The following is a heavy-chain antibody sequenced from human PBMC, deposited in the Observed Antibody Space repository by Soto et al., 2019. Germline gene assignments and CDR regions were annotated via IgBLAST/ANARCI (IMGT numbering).Heavy chain of an antibody. CDR3: AKVAVVVVAADAFDI. V-gene: IGHV3-9*01. CDR2: ISWNSGSI. Sequence: EVQLVESGGGLVQPGRSLRLSCAASGFTFDDYAMHWFRQAPGKGLEWVSGISWNSGSIGYADSVKGRFTISRDNAKNSLYLQMNSLRAEDTALYYCAKVAVVVVAADAFDIWGQGTMVTVSS. CDR1: GFTFDDYA. D-gene: IGHD2-15*01. J-gene: IGHJ3*02.